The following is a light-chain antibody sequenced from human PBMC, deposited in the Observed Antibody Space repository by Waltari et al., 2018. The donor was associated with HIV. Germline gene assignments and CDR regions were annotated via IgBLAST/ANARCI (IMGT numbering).Light chain of an antibody. J-gene: IGLJ2*01. Sequence: QSALTQPPSASGSLGQSVTISCTGSSSDVGRYDYVSWYQQHPGQAPKLLIFEVNRRPSGVPDRFSGSKSGTTASLTVSGLQAEDEAEYSCSSYAGINPVIFGGGTTLTVL. V-gene: IGLV2-8*01. CDR3: SSYAGINPVI. CDR1: SSDVGRYDY. CDR2: EVN.